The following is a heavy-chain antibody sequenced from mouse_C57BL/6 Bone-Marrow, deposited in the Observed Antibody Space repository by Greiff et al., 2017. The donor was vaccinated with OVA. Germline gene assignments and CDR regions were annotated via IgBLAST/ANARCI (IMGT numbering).Heavy chain of an antibody. V-gene: IGHV1-5*01. Sequence: EVQLQQSGTVLARPGASVKMSCKTSGYTFTSYWMHWVKQRPGQGLEWIGAIYPGNSDTSYNQKFKGKAKLTAVTSASTAYMELSSLTNEDSAVYYCTREENSDCFLYYFGYWGQGTTLTVSS. D-gene: IGHD2-4*01. CDR2: IYPGNSDT. CDR1: GYTFTSYW. CDR3: TREENSDCFLYYFGY. J-gene: IGHJ2*01.